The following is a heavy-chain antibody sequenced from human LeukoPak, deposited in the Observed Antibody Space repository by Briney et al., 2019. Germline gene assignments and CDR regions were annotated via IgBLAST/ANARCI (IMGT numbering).Heavy chain of an antibody. Sequence: ASVTVSCKVSGYTRTELSMHWVRQAPGKGLGWMGGFDPEDGETIYAQKFQGRVTMTEDTSTDTAYMELSSLRSEDTAVYYCATPRAGETWIQLSSWGQGTLVTVSS. V-gene: IGHV1-24*01. CDR1: GYTRTELS. D-gene: IGHD5-18*01. J-gene: IGHJ4*02. CDR3: ATPRAGETWIQLSS. CDR2: FDPEDGET.